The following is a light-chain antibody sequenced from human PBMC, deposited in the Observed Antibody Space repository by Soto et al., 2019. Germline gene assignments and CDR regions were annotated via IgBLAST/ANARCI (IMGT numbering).Light chain of an antibody. J-gene: IGLJ1*01. CDR2: DVS. CDR3: RSYTSSSTLGYV. V-gene: IGLV2-14*01. CDR1: SSDVGGYNY. Sequence: QSVLTQPASVSGSPGQSITISCTGTSSDVGGYNYVSWYQQHPGKAPKLMIYDVSNRPSGVSNRFSGSKSGNTASLTISGLQAEDDADYYGRSYTSSSTLGYVFATGPKVAVL.